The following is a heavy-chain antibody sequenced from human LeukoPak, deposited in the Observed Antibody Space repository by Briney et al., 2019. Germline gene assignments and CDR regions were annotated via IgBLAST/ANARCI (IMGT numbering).Heavy chain of an antibody. CDR1: GYTFTSYG. V-gene: IGHV1-18*01. D-gene: IGHD5-12*01. Sequence: GASVKVSCKASGYTFTSYGISWVRQAPGQGLEWMGWTSAYNGNTNYAQKLQGRVTMTTDTSTSTAYMELRSLRSDDTAVYYCARGPADSGYEWDFDYWGQGTLVTVSS. CDR2: TSAYNGNT. J-gene: IGHJ4*02. CDR3: ARGPADSGYEWDFDY.